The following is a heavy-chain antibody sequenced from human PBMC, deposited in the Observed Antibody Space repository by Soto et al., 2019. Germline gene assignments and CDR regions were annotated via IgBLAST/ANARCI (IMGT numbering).Heavy chain of an antibody. V-gene: IGHV4-4*02. CDR3: ASNGYSSGWYYFDY. J-gene: IGHJ4*02. Sequence: SETLSLTCAVSGGSISSSNWWSWVRQPPGKGLEWIGEIYHSGSTSYNPSLKSRVAISVDKSKNQFSLKLSSVTAADTAVYYCASNGYSSGWYYFDYWGQGTLVTVSS. D-gene: IGHD6-19*01. CDR1: GGSISSSNW. CDR2: IYHSGST.